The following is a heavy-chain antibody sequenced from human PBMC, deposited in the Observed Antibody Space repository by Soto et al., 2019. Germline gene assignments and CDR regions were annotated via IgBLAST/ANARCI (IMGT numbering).Heavy chain of an antibody. D-gene: IGHD1-26*01. CDR1: GGSISSYY. J-gene: IGHJ4*02. V-gene: IGHV4-59*12. CDR3: ARPIVGAASVGYGY. Sequence: SETLSLSCTVSGGSISSYYWTWIRQPPGKELEWIGYVSNSGSTDSSPSFKGLVTISADKSISTAYLQWVSLKASDSAMYYCARPIVGAASVGYGYWGQGTLVTVSS. CDR2: VSNSGST.